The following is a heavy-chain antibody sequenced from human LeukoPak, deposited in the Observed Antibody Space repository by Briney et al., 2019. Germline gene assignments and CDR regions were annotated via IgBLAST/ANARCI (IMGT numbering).Heavy chain of an antibody. J-gene: IGHJ4*02. CDR3: ARDLQVGALYYFDY. Sequence: GGSLRLSCAASGFTFSSYEMNWVRQAPGKGLEWVSYISSSGSTIYYADSVKGRFTTSRDNAKNSLYLQMNSLRAEDTAVYYCARDLQVGALYYFDYWGQGTLVTVSS. CDR1: GFTFSSYE. V-gene: IGHV3-48*03. D-gene: IGHD1-26*01. CDR2: ISSSGSTI.